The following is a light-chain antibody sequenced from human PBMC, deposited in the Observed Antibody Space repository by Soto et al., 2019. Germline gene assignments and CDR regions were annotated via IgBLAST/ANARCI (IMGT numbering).Light chain of an antibody. CDR2: EVS. V-gene: IGLV2-14*01. CDR1: SSDVGGYNY. J-gene: IGLJ1*01. Sequence: QSVLTQPASVSGSPGQSITISCTGTSSDVGGYNYVSWYQQHPGKAPKLMIYEVSNRPSGVSNRFSGSKSGNTASLNISGLQAEDEADYYCSSYTSSSTHNYVFGPGTKVTV. CDR3: SSYTSSSTHNYV.